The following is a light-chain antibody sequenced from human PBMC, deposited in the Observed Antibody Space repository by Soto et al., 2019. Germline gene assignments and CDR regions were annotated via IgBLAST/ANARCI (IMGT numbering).Light chain of an antibody. J-gene: IGKJ1*01. CDR2: GAS. Sequence: EIVLTQPPGTLSLSPGERATLSYRASQSFCSSFFALVQQKPCQAPRPLIYGASSRAICIPDRFSGSWFGKDFTFTIRRLGPEDFAVYYCQEYGSSPWTFGQGTKVDIK. CDR3: QEYGSSPWT. V-gene: IGKV3-20*01. CDR1: QSFCSSF.